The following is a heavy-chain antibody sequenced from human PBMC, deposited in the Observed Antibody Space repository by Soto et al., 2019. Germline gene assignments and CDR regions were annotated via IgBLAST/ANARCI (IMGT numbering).Heavy chain of an antibody. CDR1: GLTFSNAW. CDR3: TTDLQYYDFWSGYYG. V-gene: IGHV3-15*01. CDR2: IKSKTDGGTT. J-gene: IGHJ4*02. Sequence: GSLRLSCAASGLTFSNAWMSWVRQAPGKGLEWVGRIKSKTDGGTTDYAAPVKGRLTISRDDSKHTLYLQMNSLKTEDTAVYYCTTDLQYYDFWSGYYGWGQGTLVTVSS. D-gene: IGHD3-3*01.